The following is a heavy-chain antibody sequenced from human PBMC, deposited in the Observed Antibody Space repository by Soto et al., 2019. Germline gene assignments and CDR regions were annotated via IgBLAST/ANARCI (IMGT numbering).Heavy chain of an antibody. J-gene: IGHJ4*02. Sequence: ASVKVSCKASGYTFTSYDIDWVRQATGQGLEWMGWMNPNSGNTGYAQKFQGRVTMTRNTSISTAYMELSSLRSEDTAVYYCASGAGYCGGDCSGYWGQGTLVTVSS. CDR3: ASGAGYCGGDCSGY. CDR1: GYTFTSYD. V-gene: IGHV1-8*01. D-gene: IGHD2-21*02. CDR2: MNPNSGNT.